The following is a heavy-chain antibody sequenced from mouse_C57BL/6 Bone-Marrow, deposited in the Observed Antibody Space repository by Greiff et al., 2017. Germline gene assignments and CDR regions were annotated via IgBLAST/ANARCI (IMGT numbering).Heavy chain of an antibody. V-gene: IGHV1-81*01. CDR1: GYTFTSYG. J-gene: IGHJ4*01. CDR2: IYPRSGNT. CDR3: ASRCCQSRYYYAMEY. D-gene: IGHD6-1*01. Sequence: QVQLKESGAELARPGASVKLSCKASGYTFTSYGISWVKQRTGQGLEWIGEIYPRSGNTYYNEKFKGKATLTADKSSSTAYMELRSLTSEDSAVYYCASRCCQSRYYYAMEYWGQGTSVTVSS.